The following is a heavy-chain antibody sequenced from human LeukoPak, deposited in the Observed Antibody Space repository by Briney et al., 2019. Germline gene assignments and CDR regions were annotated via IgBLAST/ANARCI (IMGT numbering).Heavy chain of an antibody. CDR1: GYTFTSYD. CDR2: MNPNSGNT. D-gene: IGHD3-10*01. Sequence: ASVKVSCKASGYTFTSYDINWVRQATGQGLEWMGWMNPNSGNTGYAQKFQGRVTMTRNTSISTAYMELSSLRSEDTAVYYCARGLGVLLWFGEFPGDYWGQGTLVTVSS. V-gene: IGHV1-8*01. CDR3: ARGLGVLLWFGEFPGDY. J-gene: IGHJ4*02.